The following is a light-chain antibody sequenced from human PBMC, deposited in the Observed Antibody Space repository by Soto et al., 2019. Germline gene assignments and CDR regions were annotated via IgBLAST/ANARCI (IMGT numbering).Light chain of an antibody. CDR1: QSISSW. Sequence: DIQMTQSPSTLSASVGDRVTITCRASQSISSWLAWYQQKPGKAPKLLIYDASSLESGVPSRFSGSGSGTEFNLTINRLQPDDFAAYYCQQYSSSPRTFGQGTKVDIK. J-gene: IGKJ1*01. V-gene: IGKV1-5*01. CDR3: QQYSSSPRT. CDR2: DAS.